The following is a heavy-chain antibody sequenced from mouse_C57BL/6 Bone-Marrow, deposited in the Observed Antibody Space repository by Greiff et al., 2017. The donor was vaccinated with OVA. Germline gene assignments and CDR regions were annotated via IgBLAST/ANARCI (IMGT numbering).Heavy chain of an antibody. CDR2: INSDGGST. J-gene: IGHJ4*01. D-gene: IGHD2-4*01. Sequence: DVMLVESGGGLVQPGESLKLSCESNEYEFPSYDMSWVRKTPEKRLELVAAINSDGGSTYYPDTMERRFIISRDNTKKTLYLQMSSLRSEDTALYYCARHAHYDYDDYAMDYWGQGTSVTVSS. V-gene: IGHV5-2*01. CDR3: ARHAHYDYDDYAMDY. CDR1: EYEFPSYD.